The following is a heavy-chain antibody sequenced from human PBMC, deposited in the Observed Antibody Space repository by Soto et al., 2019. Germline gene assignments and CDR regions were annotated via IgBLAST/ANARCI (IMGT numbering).Heavy chain of an antibody. CDR1: GGSFSSYS. D-gene: IGHD3-16*01. CDR3: GRTSMIYGMDV. V-gene: IGHV4-4*07. CDR2: IYTSGGT. J-gene: IGHJ6*02. Sequence: SETLSLTCTVSGGSFSSYSWSWFRQPAGKGLEWIGRIYTSGGTNYNPSLKSRVTMSVDTSKNQFSLKLSSVTAADTAVYYCGRTSMIYGMDVWGQGTTVTVSS.